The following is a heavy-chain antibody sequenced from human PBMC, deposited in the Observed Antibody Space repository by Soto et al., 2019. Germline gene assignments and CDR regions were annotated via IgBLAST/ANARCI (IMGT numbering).Heavy chain of an antibody. D-gene: IGHD6-6*01. Sequence: ASETLSLTCTVSGGSISSGDYYWSWIRQPPGKGLEWIGYIYYSGSTYYNPSLKSRVTISVDTSKNQFSLKLSSVTAADTAVYYCAREGSSSSYYYYGMDVWGQGTTVTVSS. CDR3: AREGSSSSYYYYGMDV. CDR1: GGSISSGDYY. V-gene: IGHV4-30-4*01. CDR2: IYYSGST. J-gene: IGHJ6*02.